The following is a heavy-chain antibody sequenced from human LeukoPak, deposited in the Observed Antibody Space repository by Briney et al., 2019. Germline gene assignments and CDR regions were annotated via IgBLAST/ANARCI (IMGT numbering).Heavy chain of an antibody. V-gene: IGHV1-2*02. CDR3: ARGPAYSQYCANGVCYFLDH. J-gene: IGHJ4*02. CDR2: INPNSGGT. Sequence: ASVKVSCKASGYTFTAYYMHWVRQAPGQGLEWMGWINPNSGGTKYVQNFQGRVTMTRDTSISTAYMELSGLRSDDTAVYYCARGPAYSQYCANGVCYFLDHWGQGTLVTVSS. CDR1: GYTFTAYY. D-gene: IGHD2-8*01.